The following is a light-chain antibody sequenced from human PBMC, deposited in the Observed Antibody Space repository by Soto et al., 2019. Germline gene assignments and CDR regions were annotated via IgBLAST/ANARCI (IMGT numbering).Light chain of an antibody. CDR3: QRYCSAPQT. V-gene: IGKV4-1*01. CDR2: WAS. J-gene: IGKJ1*01. Sequence: DIVMTQSPDSLAVSLGERATINCKSSQTVLYSSNNKNYLAWYQQKPGQPPKLLIYWASTRESGVPDRFSGSGSGRDFTLTSSILPAEDGAVYDCQRYCSAPQTFGQGTKVESK. CDR1: QTVLYSSNNKNY.